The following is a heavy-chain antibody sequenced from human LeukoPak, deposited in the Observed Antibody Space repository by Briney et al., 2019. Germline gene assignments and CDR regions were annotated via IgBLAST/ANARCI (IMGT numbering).Heavy chain of an antibody. CDR2: IYTSGST. CDR1: GGSISSGRYY. CDR3: ARTPSEYYYYYMDV. Sequence: PSETLSLTCTVSGGSISSGRYYWSWIRQPAGKGLEWIGRIYTSGSTNYNPSLKSRVTISVGTSKNQFSLKLGSVTAADTAVYYCARTPSEYYYYYMDVWGKGTTVTISS. V-gene: IGHV4-61*02. J-gene: IGHJ6*03.